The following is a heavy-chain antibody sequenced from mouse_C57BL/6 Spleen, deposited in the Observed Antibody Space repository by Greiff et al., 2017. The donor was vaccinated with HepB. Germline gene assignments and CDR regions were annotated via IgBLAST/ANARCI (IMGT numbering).Heavy chain of an antibody. V-gene: IGHV1-80*01. CDR2: IYPGDGDT. D-gene: IGHD6-2*01. Sequence: VQLQESGAELVKPGASVKISCKASGYAFSSYWMNWVKQRPGKGLEWIGQIYPGDGDTNYNGKFKGKATLTADKSSSTAYMQLSSLTSEDSAVYFWARSRESRNFDHWGQGTTLTVSS. J-gene: IGHJ2*01. CDR3: ARSRESRNFDH. CDR1: GYAFSSYW.